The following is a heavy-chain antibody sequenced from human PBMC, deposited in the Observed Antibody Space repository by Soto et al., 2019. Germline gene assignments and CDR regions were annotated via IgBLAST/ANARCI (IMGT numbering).Heavy chain of an antibody. D-gene: IGHD1-26*01. CDR1: GYSFTSYW. J-gene: IGHJ6*02. CDR2: IYPGDSDT. CDR3: ARLVGATPYYYYGMDV. Sequence: GESLKISCKGSGYSFTSYWIGWVRQMPGKGLEWMGIIYPGDSDTRYSPSFQGQVTISADKSISTAYLQWSSLKASDTAVYYCARLVGATPYYYYGMDVWGQGTTVTVSS. V-gene: IGHV5-51*01.